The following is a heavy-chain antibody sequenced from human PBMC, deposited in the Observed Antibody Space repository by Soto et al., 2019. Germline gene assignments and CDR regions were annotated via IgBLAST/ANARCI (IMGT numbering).Heavy chain of an antibody. CDR2: ISYDGSSK. CDR3: ARERGITMIVPGDAFDI. J-gene: IGHJ3*02. D-gene: IGHD3-22*01. V-gene: IGHV3-30-3*01. CDR1: GFTFSSYA. Sequence: GGSLRLSCAASGFTFSSYAMHWVRQAPGKGLEWVAVISYDGSSKYYADSVKGRFTISRDNSKNTLYLQMNSLRAEDTAVYYCARERGITMIVPGDAFDIWGQGTMVTVSS.